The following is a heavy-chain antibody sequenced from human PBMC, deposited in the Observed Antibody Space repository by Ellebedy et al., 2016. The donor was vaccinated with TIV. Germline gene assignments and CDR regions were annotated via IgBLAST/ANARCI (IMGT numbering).Heavy chain of an antibody. V-gene: IGHV4-59*11. D-gene: IGHD5-12*01. J-gene: IGHJ3*02. CDR2: IHHSGST. CDR1: GGSINSHY. Sequence: GSLRLXXTVSGGSINSHYWSWIRQSPGKGLEWIGFIHHSGSTKYKASLQSRVAISLDKAKNQFSLKLTSVTAADTAVYYCARPIDGYDYADAFDIWGQGTMVTVSS. CDR3: ARPIDGYDYADAFDI.